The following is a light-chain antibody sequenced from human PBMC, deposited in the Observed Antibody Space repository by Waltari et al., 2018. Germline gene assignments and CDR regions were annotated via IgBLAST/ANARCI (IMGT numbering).Light chain of an antibody. CDR1: KLGERS. V-gene: IGLV3-1*01. Sequence: SYELTQPPSVSVSPGQTASIICSGDKLGERSASWYQQKAGQSPMLVIFEDVKRPSGVPERFAGSNSGNTATLTISGTQAMEEADYYCQVWDSSTDVFGGGTKLTVL. CDR3: QVWDSSTDV. CDR2: EDV. J-gene: IGLJ2*01.